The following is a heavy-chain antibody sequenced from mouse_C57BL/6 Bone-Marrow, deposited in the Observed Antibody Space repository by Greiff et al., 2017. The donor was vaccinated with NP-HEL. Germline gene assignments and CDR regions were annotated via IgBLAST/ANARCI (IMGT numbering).Heavy chain of an antibody. CDR3: ARRVVTTVVEGYFDV. CDR1: GYTFTSYW. J-gene: IGHJ1*03. CDR2: IYPGSGST. D-gene: IGHD1-1*01. Sequence: QVQLQQPGAELVKPGASVKMSCKASGYTFTSYWITWVKQRPGQGLEWIGDIYPGSGSTNYNEKFKSKATLTVDTSSSTAYMQLSSLTSEDSAVYYCARRVVTTVVEGYFDVWGTGTTVTVSS. V-gene: IGHV1-55*01.